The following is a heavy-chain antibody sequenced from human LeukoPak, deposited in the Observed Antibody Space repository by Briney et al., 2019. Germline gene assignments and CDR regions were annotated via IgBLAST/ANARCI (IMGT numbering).Heavy chain of an antibody. CDR3: ARGDYYYGMDV. J-gene: IGHJ6*02. V-gene: IGHV3-53*01. CDR2: IYSGGST. CDR1: VFTVSSNY. Sequence: GGSLRLSCAASVFTVSSNYMSWVPQAPGKGLEWVSVIYSGGSTYYADSVKGRFTISRDNSKNTLYLQMNSLRAEDTAVYYCARGDYYYGMDVWGQGTTVTVSS. D-gene: IGHD2-21*01.